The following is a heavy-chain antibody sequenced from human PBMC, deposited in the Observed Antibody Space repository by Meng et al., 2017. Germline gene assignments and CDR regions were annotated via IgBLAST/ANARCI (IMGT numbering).Heavy chain of an antibody. J-gene: IGHJ4*02. CDR3: ARESYTAMAYYFDY. D-gene: IGHD5-18*01. CDR1: GGSISSYY. V-gene: IGHV4-59*01. CDR2: IYYSGST. Sequence: QGQLQESGPGRVKPSETLSLTCTVSGGSISSYYWSWIRQPPGKGLEWIGYIYYSGSTNYNPSLKSRVTISVDTSKNQFSLKLSSVTAADTAVYYCARESYTAMAYYFDYWGQGTLVTVSS.